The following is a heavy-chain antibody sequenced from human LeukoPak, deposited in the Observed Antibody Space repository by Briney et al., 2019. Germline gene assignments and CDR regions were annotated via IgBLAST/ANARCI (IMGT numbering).Heavy chain of an antibody. V-gene: IGHV3-7*01. CDR1: GFTFSSYW. D-gene: IGHD5-12*01. CDR3: ARESGGYYLHYYYYMDV. Sequence: GGSLRLSCAASGFTFSSYWMSWVRQAPGKGLEWVANIKQDGSEKYYVDSVKGRFTISRDNAKNSLYLQMNSLRAEDTAVYYCARESGGYYLHYYYYMDVWGKGTTVTVSS. CDR2: IKQDGSEK. J-gene: IGHJ6*03.